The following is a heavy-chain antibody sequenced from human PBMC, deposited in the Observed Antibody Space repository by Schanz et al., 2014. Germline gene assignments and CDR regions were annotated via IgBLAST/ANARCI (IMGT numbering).Heavy chain of an antibody. V-gene: IGHV3-21*05. CDR3: ARFLARYQYYGVDV. CDR1: GFNFRSYG. CDR2: ISGSSIHK. Sequence: VQLVESGGGVVQPGRSLRLSCAASGFNFRSYGMHWVRQAPGKGLEWVSHISGSSIHKNYADSVKGRFSISRDNGETSVYLQINSLRVEDTAVYYCARFLARYQYYGVDVWGQGTTVIVSS. D-gene: IGHD3-3*01. J-gene: IGHJ6*02.